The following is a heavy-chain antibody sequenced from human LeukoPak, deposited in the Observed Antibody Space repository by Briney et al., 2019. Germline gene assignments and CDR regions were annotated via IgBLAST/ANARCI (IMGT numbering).Heavy chain of an antibody. V-gene: IGHV3-30*04. CDR3: AREDKGEGGSAFDI. D-gene: IGHD3-16*01. J-gene: IGHJ3*02. CDR2: IGIAGSFE. CDR1: GFTYSRFA. Sequence: PGSSLRLSCAASGFTYSRFAMNWVRQAPGKGLEWVAAIGIAGSFEHYADSLKGRFSISRDNSNTLYLQMNSLRVEDTAVYYCAREDKGEGGSAFDIWGQGTMVTVSS.